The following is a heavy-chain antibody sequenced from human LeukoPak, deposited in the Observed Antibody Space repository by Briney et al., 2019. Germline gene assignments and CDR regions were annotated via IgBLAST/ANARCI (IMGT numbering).Heavy chain of an antibody. J-gene: IGHJ3*02. CDR1: GYTFTGYF. Sequence: ASVKASCKAPGYTFTGYFMHWVRQAPGQGLEWMGWINPNSGGTNYQGRVTMTRDTSISTAYMELSRLTSDDTAVYYCARDILTDDAFDIWGQGTMVTVSS. V-gene: IGHV1-2*02. D-gene: IGHD7-27*01. CDR3: ARDILTDDAFDI. CDR2: INPNSGGT.